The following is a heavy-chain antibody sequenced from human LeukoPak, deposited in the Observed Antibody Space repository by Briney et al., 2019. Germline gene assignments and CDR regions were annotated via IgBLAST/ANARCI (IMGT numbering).Heavy chain of an antibody. CDR3: AKDRYSSSWYYFDY. Sequence: GGSLRLSCAASGFTLSIYPMNWVRQAPGKGLEWLSTLSGSGSTTYYADSVKGRFTISRDNSKNTMYLQMNSLRADDTAVYFCAKDRYSSSWYYFDYSGQGSLVTVSS. V-gene: IGHV3-23*01. J-gene: IGHJ4*02. CDR1: GFTLSIYP. D-gene: IGHD6-13*01. CDR2: LSGSGSTT.